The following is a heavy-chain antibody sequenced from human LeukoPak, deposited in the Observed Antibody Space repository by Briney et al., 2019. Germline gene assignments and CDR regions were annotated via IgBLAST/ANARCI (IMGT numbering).Heavy chain of an antibody. CDR3: ATGAYCSGGSCYSVSVNY. V-gene: IGHV3-21*01. J-gene: IGHJ4*02. D-gene: IGHD2-15*01. Sequence: TGGSLRLSCAASGFTFSNYSMNWVRQAPGKGLEWVSSISRSSSYIYYVDSVKGRFTISRDNAKNSLYLQMNSLRAEDTAVYYCATGAYCSGGSCYSVSVNYWGQGTLVTVSS. CDR1: GFTFSNYS. CDR2: ISRSSSYI.